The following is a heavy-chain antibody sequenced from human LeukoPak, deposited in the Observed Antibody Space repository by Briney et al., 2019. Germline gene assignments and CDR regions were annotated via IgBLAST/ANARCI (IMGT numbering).Heavy chain of an antibody. J-gene: IGHJ6*03. CDR2: IIPMFGTT. CDR1: GGTFSNYA. V-gene: IGHV1-69*05. D-gene: IGHD4-11*01. CDR3: ASVTVTTWAPDGHMDV. Sequence: GASVKVSCKASGGTFSNYAISWVRRAPGQGREWKGRIIPMFGTTNYAQNFQGRVTITTGESTSTAYMEVSSLRIEDTAVYYCASVTVTTWAPDGHMDVWGKGTTVTVSS.